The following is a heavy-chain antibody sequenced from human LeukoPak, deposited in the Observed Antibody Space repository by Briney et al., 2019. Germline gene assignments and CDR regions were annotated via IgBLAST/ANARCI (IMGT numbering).Heavy chain of an antibody. V-gene: IGHV1-69*05. CDR1: GGTFISYA. J-gene: IGHJ4*02. D-gene: IGHD6-13*01. CDR2: IIPIFGTA. Sequence: ASVKVSCKASGGTFISYAISWVRQAPGQGLEWMGGIIPIFGTANYTQKFQGRVTITTDESTSTAYMGLSSLRSEDTAVYYCARPPPGSIGAAGFDYWGQGTLVTVSS. CDR3: ARPPPGSIGAAGFDY.